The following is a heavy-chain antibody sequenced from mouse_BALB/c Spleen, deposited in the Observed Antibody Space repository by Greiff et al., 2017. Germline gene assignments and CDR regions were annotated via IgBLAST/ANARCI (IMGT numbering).Heavy chain of an antibody. J-gene: IGHJ2*01. CDR3: ARAYGSLDY. Sequence: EVQLQQSGPGLVKPSQSLSLTCTVTGYSITSDYAWNWIRQFPGNKLEWMGYISYSGSTSYNPSLKSRISITRDTSKNQFFLQLNSVTTEDTATYYCARAYGSLDYWGQGTTLTVSS. CDR2: ISYSGST. V-gene: IGHV3-2*02. CDR1: GYSITSDYA. D-gene: IGHD1-1*01.